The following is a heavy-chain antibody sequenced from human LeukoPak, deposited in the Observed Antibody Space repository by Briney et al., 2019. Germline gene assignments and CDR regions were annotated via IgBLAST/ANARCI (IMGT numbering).Heavy chain of an antibody. V-gene: IGHV5-51*01. CDR2: IYPGDSDT. CDR1: GYSFTSYW. CDR3: ARHYGSGLGADYYYYYYMDV. D-gene: IGHD3-10*01. J-gene: IGHJ6*03. Sequence: HGESLKISCQGSGYSFTSYWIGWVRQMPGKGLEWMGIIYPGDSDTRYSPSFQGQVTISADKSISTAYLQWSSLKASDTAMYYCARHYGSGLGADYYYYYYMDVWGKGTAVTISS.